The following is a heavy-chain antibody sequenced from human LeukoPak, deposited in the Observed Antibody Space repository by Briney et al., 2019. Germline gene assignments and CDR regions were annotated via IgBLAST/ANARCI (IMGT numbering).Heavy chain of an antibody. CDR3: ATDIVVVPAARDDAFDI. CDR1: GFTFSSYS. V-gene: IGHV3-21*01. CDR2: ISSSSSYI. J-gene: IGHJ3*02. Sequence: GGSLRLSCAASGFTFSSYSMNWVRQAPGKGLEWVSSISSSSSYIYHADSVKGRFTISRDNAKNSLYLQMNSLRDEDTAVYYCATDIVVVPAARDDAFDIWGQGTMVTVSS. D-gene: IGHD2-2*01.